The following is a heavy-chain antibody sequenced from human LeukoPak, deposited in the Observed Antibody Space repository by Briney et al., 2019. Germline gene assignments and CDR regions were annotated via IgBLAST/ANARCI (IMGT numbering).Heavy chain of an antibody. CDR1: GGSISSSSYY. Sequence: PSETLSLTCTVSGGSISSSSYYWSWIRQPPGKGLELIGEINHSGTPNYNPSLKSRVTISVDTSKNQFSLKLSSVTAADTAVYYCARGFTLQYYDRSGFYFDSWGQGTLVTVSS. CDR3: ARGFTLQYYDRSGFYFDS. J-gene: IGHJ4*02. V-gene: IGHV4-39*07. D-gene: IGHD3-22*01. CDR2: INHSGTP.